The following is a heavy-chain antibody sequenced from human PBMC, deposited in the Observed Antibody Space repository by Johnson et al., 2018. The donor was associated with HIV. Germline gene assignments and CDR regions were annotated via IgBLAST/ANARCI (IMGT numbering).Heavy chain of an antibody. V-gene: IGHV3-64*01. J-gene: IGHJ3*02. CDR1: GFSLSVCA. Sequence: VQLVESGGGVVRPGGSLRLSCVVSGFSLSVCAMTWVRQAPGKGLEWVSTISSNGGNTYYANSVKGRFTISRDNSKNTLYLQMGSLRAEDMAVYFCARCRDAYTLLSAFDIWGQGTMVTVSS. CDR2: ISSNGGNT. D-gene: IGHD5-24*01. CDR3: ARCRDAYTLLSAFDI.